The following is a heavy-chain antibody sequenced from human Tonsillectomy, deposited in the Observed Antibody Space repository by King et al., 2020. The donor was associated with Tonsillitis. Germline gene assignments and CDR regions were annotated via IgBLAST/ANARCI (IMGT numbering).Heavy chain of an antibody. CDR3: AKEDYGDYLEFDP. V-gene: IGHV3-43*01. J-gene: IGHJ5*02. CDR1: GFTFDDYS. CDR2: ISWDGGST. Sequence: QLVQSGGVVVQPGGSLRLSCAASGFTFDDYSMHWVRQTPGKGLEWVSLISWDGGSTYYEDSVKGRFTIYRDNSKSSLYLQMTSLRTEENALYYCAKEDYGDYLEFDPWGQGXPXTVSS. D-gene: IGHD4-17*01.